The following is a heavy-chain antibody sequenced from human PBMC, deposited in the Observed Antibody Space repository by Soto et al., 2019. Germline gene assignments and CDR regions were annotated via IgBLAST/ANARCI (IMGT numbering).Heavy chain of an antibody. CDR3: ARLGTRGYYYMDV. V-gene: IGHV4-59*08. CDR2: IYYSGST. CDR1: GGSISSYY. D-gene: IGHD1-1*01. J-gene: IGHJ6*03. Sequence: SETLSLTCTVSGGSISSYYWSWIRQPPGKGLEWIGYIYYSGSTNYNPSLKSGFTISVDTSKNQFSLKLSSVTAADTAVYYCARLGTRGYYYMDVWGKGTTVTVSS.